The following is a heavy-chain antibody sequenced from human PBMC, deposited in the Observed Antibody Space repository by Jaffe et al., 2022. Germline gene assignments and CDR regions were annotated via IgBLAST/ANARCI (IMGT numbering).Heavy chain of an antibody. Sequence: EVQLLESGGGLVQPGGSLRLSCAASGFTFSSYAMSWVRQAPGKGLEWVSAISGSGGSTYYADSVKGRFTISRDNSKNTLYLQMNSLRAEDTAVYYCAKIDALRGYSGYRPDDYYYMDVWGKGTTVTVSS. V-gene: IGHV3-23*01. CDR3: AKIDALRGYSGYRPDDYYYMDV. J-gene: IGHJ6*03. D-gene: IGHD5-12*01. CDR1: GFTFSSYA. CDR2: ISGSGGST.